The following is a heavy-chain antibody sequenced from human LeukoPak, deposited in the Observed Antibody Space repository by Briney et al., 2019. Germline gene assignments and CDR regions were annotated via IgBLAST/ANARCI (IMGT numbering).Heavy chain of an antibody. CDR3: ARGGEGAYVDY. CDR2: IYHSGST. Sequence: PSGTLSLTCTVSGGSISSGGYYWSWIRQPPGKGLEWIGYIYHSGSTYYNPSLKSRVTISVDRSKNQFSLRLSSVTAADTAVYYCARGGEGAYVDYWGQGTLVTVSS. CDR1: GGSISSGGYY. J-gene: IGHJ4*02. V-gene: IGHV4-30-2*01. D-gene: IGHD1-26*01.